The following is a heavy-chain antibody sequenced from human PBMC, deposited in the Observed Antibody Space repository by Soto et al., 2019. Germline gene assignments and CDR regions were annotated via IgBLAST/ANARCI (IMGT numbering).Heavy chain of an antibody. V-gene: IGHV1-3*01. CDR3: ARNLMDYDILTGYYRAYYFDY. CDR2: INAVNGNT. J-gene: IGHJ4*02. CDR1: GSTFTSYA. D-gene: IGHD3-9*01. Sequence: ASLKVSCKSSGSTFTSYAMHCVRHATGERLELIGWINAVNGNTKYSQKLQGRVTITRDTSASTAYMELSSLRPEDTAVYYCARNLMDYDILTGYYRAYYFDYWGQGTLVTVSS.